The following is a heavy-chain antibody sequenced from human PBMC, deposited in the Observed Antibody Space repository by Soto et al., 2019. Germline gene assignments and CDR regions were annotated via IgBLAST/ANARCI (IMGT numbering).Heavy chain of an antibody. D-gene: IGHD6-19*01. CDR3: ARMYNSGFYRPEGDYFFYGMDV. CDR2: FYYSGNT. J-gene: IGHJ6*02. Sequence: SDTLSLTCTVSGDCISDYYWSWIRQPAGKGLEWIGRFYYSGNTKSNPSLKSRVTMSADTSKNQFSLSLRSVTAADSAIYYCARMYNSGFYRPEGDYFFYGMDVWGQGTTVTVSS. CDR1: GDCISDYY. V-gene: IGHV4-4*07.